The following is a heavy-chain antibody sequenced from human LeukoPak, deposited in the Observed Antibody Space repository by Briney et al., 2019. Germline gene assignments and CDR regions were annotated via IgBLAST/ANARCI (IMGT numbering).Heavy chain of an antibody. V-gene: IGHV3-72*01. CDR2: ARNRRNGYST. CDR3: AKIMRVDYGTYYFDY. J-gene: IGHJ4*02. Sequence: GGSLRLSCAASGFTFSDHYIDWVRQAPGKGLEWVGRARNRRNGYSTQYAASVKGRFTFSRDDSENTVYLQMNSLKTEDTAVYFCAKIMRVDYGTYYFDYWGPGTLVTVSS. CDR1: GFTFSDHY. D-gene: IGHD4/OR15-4a*01.